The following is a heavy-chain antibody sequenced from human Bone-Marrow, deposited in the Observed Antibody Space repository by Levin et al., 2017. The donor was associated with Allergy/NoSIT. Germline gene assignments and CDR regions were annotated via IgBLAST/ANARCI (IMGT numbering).Heavy chain of an antibody. D-gene: IGHD2-2*01. CDR2: MNPKSGNT. CDR1: GYTFTSSD. CDR3: ARYNLTVSTRFYFYGMDI. V-gene: IGHV1-8*01. Sequence: GESLKISCKASGYTFTSSDINWVRLAAGQGLEWMGWMNPKSGNTGFAQTFQGRITLTSNPSISTAYMELSSLRSEDTAVYFCARYNLTVSTRFYFYGMDIWGQGTTVTVSS. J-gene: IGHJ6*02.